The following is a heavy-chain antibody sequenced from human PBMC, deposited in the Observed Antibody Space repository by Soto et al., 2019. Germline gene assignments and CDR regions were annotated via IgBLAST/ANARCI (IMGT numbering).Heavy chain of an antibody. CDR2: IVVGSGST. CDR1: GFTFTSSA. Sequence: GASVKVSCKASGFTFTSSAVQWVRQARGQRLEWIGWIVVGSGSTNYAQKFQERVTITRDMSTSTAYMELSSLRSEDTAVYYCAAERWGTGKTRFDDWGQGTLVTVSS. D-gene: IGHD3-16*01. V-gene: IGHV1-58*01. J-gene: IGHJ4*02. CDR3: AAERWGTGKTRFDD.